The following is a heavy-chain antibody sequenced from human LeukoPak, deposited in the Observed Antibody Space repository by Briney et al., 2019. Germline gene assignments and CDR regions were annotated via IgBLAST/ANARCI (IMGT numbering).Heavy chain of an antibody. CDR2: IYSGEVT. V-gene: IGHV3-53*01. CDR3: ARVVAAVALRDYHYVDV. D-gene: IGHD2-15*01. CDR1: GFTVSSRS. Sequence: GGSLRLSCAASGFTVSSRSMNWDRQAPGKGLECVSIIYSGEVTSYADSVKGRFTISRDSGTNTLFLQMDNLRADDTAVYYCARVVAAVALRDYHYVDVWGKGTTVTVSS. J-gene: IGHJ6*03.